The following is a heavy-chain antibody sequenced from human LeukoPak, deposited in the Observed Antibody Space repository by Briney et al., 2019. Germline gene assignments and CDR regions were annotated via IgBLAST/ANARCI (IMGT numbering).Heavy chain of an antibody. CDR2: INPSGGST. CDR3: ARTYYCDTTGPNWFDP. D-gene: IGHD3-22*01. CDR1: GYTFTSYY. Sequence: ASVKVSCKASGYTFTSYYIHWVRLAPGQGLEWMGVINPSGGSTTYAQKFRGRVTMTRDTSTSTVYMELSSLRSEDTAVYYCARTYYCDTTGPNWFDPWGQGTLVTVSS. J-gene: IGHJ5*02. V-gene: IGHV1-46*01.